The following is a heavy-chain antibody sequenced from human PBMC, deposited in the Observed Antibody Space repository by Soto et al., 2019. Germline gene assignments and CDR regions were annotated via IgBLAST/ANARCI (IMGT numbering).Heavy chain of an antibody. CDR3: GRASLRRVASSGDQ. V-gene: IGHV3-33*01. J-gene: IGHJ4*02. Sequence: VQLVESGGGVVQPGRSLRLSCAASGFTFSSYGMHWVRQAPGKGLELVAFIWYDGSFKYYADSVKGRFTISRDNSKNTLFRQLDGLRAEDTAVNYCGRASLRRVASSGDQWRQGNLVTVSS. D-gene: IGHD2-15*01. CDR1: GFTFSSYG. CDR2: IWYDGSFK.